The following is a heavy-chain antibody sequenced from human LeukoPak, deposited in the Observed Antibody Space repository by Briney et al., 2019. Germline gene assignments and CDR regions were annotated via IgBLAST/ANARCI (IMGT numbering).Heavy chain of an antibody. CDR1: GGSISSYY. J-gene: IGHJ4*02. V-gene: IGHV4-59*01. D-gene: IGHD3-22*01. CDR2: IYYSGST. Sequence: PSETLSLTCTVSGGSISSYYWSWIRQPPGKGLEWIGYIYYSGSTNYNPSLKSRVTISVDTSKNQFSLKLRSVTAADTAVCYCARVTGYVIEDYFDYWGQGTLVTVSS. CDR3: ARVTGYVIEDYFDY.